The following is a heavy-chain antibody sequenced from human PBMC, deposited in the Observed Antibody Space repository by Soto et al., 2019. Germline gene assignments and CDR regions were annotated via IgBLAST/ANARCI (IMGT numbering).Heavy chain of an antibody. V-gene: IGHV3-73*02. Sequence: VQLVESGGGLVQPGGSLKLSCAASGFSFSGSAMHWVRQASGKGLEWVGRIRSKVKNYATGYSASVKGRFTLSRDDSKNTAYLQMNSLNTEDTAVYYCSISHCGGDCPPGDYWGQGTLVTVSS. D-gene: IGHD2-21*02. CDR2: IRSKVKNYAT. CDR1: GFSFSGSA. J-gene: IGHJ4*02. CDR3: SISHCGGDCPPGDY.